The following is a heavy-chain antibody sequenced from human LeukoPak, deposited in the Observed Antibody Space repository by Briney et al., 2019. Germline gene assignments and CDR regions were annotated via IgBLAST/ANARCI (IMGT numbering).Heavy chain of an antibody. D-gene: IGHD6-19*01. CDR1: GYTFTSYD. J-gene: IGHJ4*02. CDR2: MNPNSGNT. V-gene: IGHV1-8*01. Sequence: ASVKVSCNASGYTFTSYDINWVRQATGQGLEWMGWMNPNSGNTGYAQKFQGRVTMTRNTSISTAYMELSSLRSEDTAVYYCARGKKGSGWYGGAVYWGQGTLVTVSS. CDR3: ARGKKGSGWYGGAVY.